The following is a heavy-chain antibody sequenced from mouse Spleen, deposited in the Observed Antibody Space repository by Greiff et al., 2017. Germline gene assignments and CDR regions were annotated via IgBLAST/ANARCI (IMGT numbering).Heavy chain of an antibody. CDR2: IWSGGST. CDR1: GFSLTSYG. Sequence: QVQLKESGPGLVQPSQSLSITCTVSGFSLTSYGVHWVRQSPGKGLEWLGVIWSGGSTDYNAAFISRLSISKDNSKSQVFFKMNSLQADDTAIYYCASSYYGNHYAMDYWGQGTSVTVSS. V-gene: IGHV2-2*01. J-gene: IGHJ4*01. CDR3: ASSYYGNHYAMDY. D-gene: IGHD2-10*01.